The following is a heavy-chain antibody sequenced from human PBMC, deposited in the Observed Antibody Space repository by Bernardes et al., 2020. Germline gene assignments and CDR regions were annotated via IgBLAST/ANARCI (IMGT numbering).Heavy chain of an antibody. V-gene: IGHV3-7*01. CDR3: AREELGP. Sequence: GGSLRLSCAVSGFSSRSPWMSWVRQAPGKGLEWVANIDQDGPEQNYVDSVKGRFTISRDNAKNSLYLQMTSLRAEDTAVYYCAREELGPWGKGTTVTVSS. CDR2: IDQDGPEQ. J-gene: IGHJ6*04. CDR1: GFSSRSPW. D-gene: IGHD3-10*01.